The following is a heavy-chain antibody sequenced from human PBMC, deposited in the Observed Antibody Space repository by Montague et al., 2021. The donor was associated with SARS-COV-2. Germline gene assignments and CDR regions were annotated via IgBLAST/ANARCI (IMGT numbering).Heavy chain of an antibody. J-gene: IGHJ6*02. Sequence: SLRLSCAASGFTFSSYEMNWVRQAPGKGLEWVSYISSSGSTIYYSDSVKGRFTISRDNAKNSLYLQMNSLRAEDTAVYYCAATSGDIVVVVAAYYGMDVWDQGTTVTVSS. D-gene: IGHD2-15*01. CDR1: GFTFSSYE. CDR3: AATSGDIVVVVAAYYGMDV. V-gene: IGHV3-48*03. CDR2: ISSSGSTI.